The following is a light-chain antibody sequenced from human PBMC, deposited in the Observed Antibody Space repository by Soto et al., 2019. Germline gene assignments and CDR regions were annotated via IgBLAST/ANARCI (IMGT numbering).Light chain of an antibody. CDR2: GAS. Sequence: DIQLTQSPSFLSASLGDRVTITCRASQDITNYLAWYLQKPGKAPKLLIYGASTLQSGVPSRFSVSGSGTEFTLTVSSLQPEDFATYYCQQLNAYPHSFGGGTKVDIK. CDR3: QQLNAYPHS. J-gene: IGKJ4*01. V-gene: IGKV1-9*01. CDR1: QDITNY.